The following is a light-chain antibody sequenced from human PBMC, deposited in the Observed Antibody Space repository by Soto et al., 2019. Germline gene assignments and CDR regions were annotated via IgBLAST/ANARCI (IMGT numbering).Light chain of an antibody. J-gene: IGLJ1*01. V-gene: IGLV2-11*01. Sequence: QSALTQPRSVSGSPGQSVTISCTGTSSDVGFYNYVSWYQQHPGKAPKLMIYDVTKRPSGVPDRFSGSKSGNTASLTISGLQAKDEADYYCCSYAGGYTYVFGTGTKVTVL. CDR3: CSYAGGYTYV. CDR2: DVT. CDR1: SSDVGFYNY.